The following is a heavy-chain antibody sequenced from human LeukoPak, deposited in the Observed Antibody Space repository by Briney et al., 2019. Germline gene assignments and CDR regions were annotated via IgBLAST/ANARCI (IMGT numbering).Heavy chain of an antibody. D-gene: IGHD2-15*01. Sequence: PGRSLRLSCAASGFTFSSYAMHWVRQAPGKGLEWVAVISYDGSNKYYADSVKGRFTISRDNSKNTLYLQMNSLRAEDTAVYYCARDGADIVVVVAAEARFVFDYWGQGTLVTVSS. CDR3: ARDGADIVVVVAAEARFVFDY. CDR2: ISYDGSNK. V-gene: IGHV3-30-3*01. J-gene: IGHJ4*02. CDR1: GFTFSSYA.